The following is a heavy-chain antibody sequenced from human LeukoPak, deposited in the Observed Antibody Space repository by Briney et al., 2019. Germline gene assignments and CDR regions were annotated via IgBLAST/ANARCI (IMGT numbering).Heavy chain of an antibody. J-gene: IGHJ4*02. CDR2: ISAYNGNT. V-gene: IGHV1-18*01. Sequence: ASVKVSCKASGYTFTSYGISWVRQAPGQGLEWMGWISAYNGNTKYAQKLQGRVTMTRDTSTSTVYMELSSLRSEDTAVYYCARGCDDWLLYCFDYWGQGTLVTVSS. CDR3: ARGCDDWLLYCFDY. CDR1: GYTFTSYG. D-gene: IGHD3-9*01.